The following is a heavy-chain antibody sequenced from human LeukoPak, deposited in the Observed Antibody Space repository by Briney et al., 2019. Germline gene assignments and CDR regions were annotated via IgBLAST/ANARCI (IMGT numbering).Heavy chain of an antibody. J-gene: IGHJ6*04. V-gene: IGHV1-3*01. Sequence: GASVKVSRKASGYTFTSYAMHCVRQAPGQRLEWMGWINAGNGNTKYSQKFQGRVTITRDTSASTAYMELSSLRSEDTAVYYCARSTLYYYYGMGVWGKGTTVTVSS. CDR2: INAGNGNT. CDR1: GYTFTSYA. CDR3: ARSTLYYYYGMGV.